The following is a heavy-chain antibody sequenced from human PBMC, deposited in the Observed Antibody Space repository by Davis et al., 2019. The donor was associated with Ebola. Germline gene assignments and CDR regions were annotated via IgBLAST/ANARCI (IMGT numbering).Heavy chain of an antibody. V-gene: IGHV3-30*04. D-gene: IGHD1-26*01. CDR1: AFTFSLFA. J-gene: IGHJ4*02. Sequence: GESLKISCAASAFTFSLFAMHWVRQAPGKGLQWVAVVSYDGRHKYYADSVEGRFTISRDISKDTLYLQMNSLRAEDTAVYYCAKTYSGSPNSFFDYWGQGTLVTVSS. CDR3: AKTYSGSPNSFFDY. CDR2: VSYDGRHK.